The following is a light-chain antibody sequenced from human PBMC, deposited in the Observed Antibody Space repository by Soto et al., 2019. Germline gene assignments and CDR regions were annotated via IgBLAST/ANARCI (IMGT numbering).Light chain of an antibody. J-gene: IGKJ4*01. CDR3: QQYNNWPLT. Sequence: EIVMTQSPATLSVSPGERATLTCRASQSVSSNLAWYQQKPGQAPRLLIYGASTRATGIPARFSGSGSGTEFPIAISSLQSEDFVVYYCQQYNNWPLTFGGGTKVDIK. CDR1: QSVSSN. V-gene: IGKV3-15*01. CDR2: GAS.